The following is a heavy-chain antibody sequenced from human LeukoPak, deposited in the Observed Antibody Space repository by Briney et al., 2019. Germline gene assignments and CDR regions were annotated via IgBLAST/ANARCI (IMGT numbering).Heavy chain of an antibody. CDR3: ARETYSSGWYSGPNSFDP. CDR2: IKQDGSEE. Sequence: PGGSLRLSCAASGFTFSFYWMNWVRQAPGKGLEWVANIKQDGSEEYYVDSVKGRFTISRDNAKDSLYLQMNSLRAEDTAVYYCARETYSSGWYSGPNSFDPWGQGTLVTVSS. D-gene: IGHD6-19*01. V-gene: IGHV3-7*01. J-gene: IGHJ5*02. CDR1: GFTFSFYW.